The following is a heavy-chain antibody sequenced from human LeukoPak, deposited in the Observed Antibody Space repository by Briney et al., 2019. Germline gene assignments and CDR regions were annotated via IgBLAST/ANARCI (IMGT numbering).Heavy chain of an antibody. D-gene: IGHD6-13*01. CDR3: ARTGYSSSWSI. CDR1: GFTFSSYW. CDR2: INTDGSST. V-gene: IGHV3-74*01. J-gene: IGHJ3*02. Sequence: GGSLRLSCAASGFTFSSYWMHWVRQAPGKGLVWVSRINTDGSSTSYADSVKGRFTISRDNAKNSLYLQMNSLRAEDTAVYYCARTGYSSSWSIWGQGTMVTVSS.